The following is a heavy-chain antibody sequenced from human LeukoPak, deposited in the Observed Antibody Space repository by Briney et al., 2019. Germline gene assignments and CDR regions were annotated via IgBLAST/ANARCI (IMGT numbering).Heavy chain of an antibody. CDR1: GFTFSSYS. V-gene: IGHV3-48*01. Sequence: GRSLSLSCAASGFTFSSYSMNWVRQAPGKGLEWVSYILSSRRKIYYADSVKGRFTISRDNAKNSLYLQMNSLRAEDTAVSDCARDSGEYRVTMVRGVMGYYYYMDVWGKGTTVTVSS. J-gene: IGHJ6*03. CDR2: ILSSRRKI. CDR3: ARDSGEYRVTMVRGVMGYYYYMDV. D-gene: IGHD3-10*01.